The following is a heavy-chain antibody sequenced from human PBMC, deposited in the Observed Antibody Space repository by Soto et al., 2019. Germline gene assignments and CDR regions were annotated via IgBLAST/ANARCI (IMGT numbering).Heavy chain of an antibody. CDR1: GGSISSGGYY. J-gene: IGHJ6*02. Sequence: PSETLSLTCTVSGGSISSGGYYWSWIRQHPGKGLEWIGYIYYSGSTYYNPSLKSRVTISVDTSKNQFSLKLSSVTAADTAVYYCARAPDFWSGYTGPGGMDVWGQGTTVTVSS. CDR3: ARAPDFWSGYTGPGGMDV. V-gene: IGHV4-31*03. CDR2: IYYSGST. D-gene: IGHD3-3*01.